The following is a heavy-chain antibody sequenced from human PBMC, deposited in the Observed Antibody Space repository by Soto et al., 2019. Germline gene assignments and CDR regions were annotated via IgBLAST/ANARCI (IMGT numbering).Heavy chain of an antibody. Sequence: QVQLQESGPGLVKPSETLSLTCTVSGGSISSYYWSWIRQPPGKGLEWMGYIQYSASTNYNPSLNMQVSISVDTSENPFTLKLSSVAAADTDVYYCASSPMVRGVGVYYYYYMDVWGKGTTVTVSS. V-gene: IGHV4-59*01. CDR1: GGSISSYY. CDR2: IQYSAST. J-gene: IGHJ6*03. D-gene: IGHD3-10*01. CDR3: ASSPMVRGVGVYYYYYMDV.